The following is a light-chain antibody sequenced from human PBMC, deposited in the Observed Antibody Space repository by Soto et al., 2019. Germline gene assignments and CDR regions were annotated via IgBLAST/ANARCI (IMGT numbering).Light chain of an antibody. CDR3: QQYKNWPRT. J-gene: IGKJ3*01. CDR2: GAS. V-gene: IGKV3-15*01. CDR1: QSVSSK. Sequence: EIVMTQSPATLSVSPGERDTLSCRASQSVSSKLGWYQQKPGQAPRLLIYGASIRATGIPARFSGSVSGTEFTLTISSLQSEDLAVYYCQQYKNWPRTFGPGTKVDIK.